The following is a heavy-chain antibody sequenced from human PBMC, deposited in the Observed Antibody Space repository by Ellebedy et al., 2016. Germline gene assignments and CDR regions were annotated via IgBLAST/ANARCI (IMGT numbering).Heavy chain of an antibody. Sequence: ASVKVSCXASGYTFTGYYMHWVRQAPGQGLEWMGWINPNSGGTNYAQKFQGRVTMTRDTSISTAYMELSRLRSDDTAVYYCARQSGWGPGGMDVWGQGTTVTVSS. D-gene: IGHD6-19*01. CDR3: ARQSGWGPGGMDV. CDR1: GYTFTGYY. J-gene: IGHJ6*02. CDR2: INPNSGGT. V-gene: IGHV1-2*02.